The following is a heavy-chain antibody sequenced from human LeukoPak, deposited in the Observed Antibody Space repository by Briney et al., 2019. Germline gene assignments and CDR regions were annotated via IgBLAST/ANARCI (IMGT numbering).Heavy chain of an antibody. CDR1: GGSISSSSYY. J-gene: IGHJ5*02. CDR3: ASNRDYGDYWSFAR. D-gene: IGHD4-17*01. Sequence: SETLSLTCTVSGGSISSSSYYWGWIRQPPGKGLEWNGNVDYSGSTYFNPSLKSRVTISVDTSKNQFSLKQSPVTAAYAAVYCCASNRDYGDYWSFARWGQGTLVTVS. CDR2: VDYSGST. V-gene: IGHV4-39*01.